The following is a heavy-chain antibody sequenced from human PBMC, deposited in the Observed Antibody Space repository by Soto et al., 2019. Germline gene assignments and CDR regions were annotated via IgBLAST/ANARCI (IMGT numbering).Heavy chain of an antibody. CDR3: ARGTWSGYTRHYSDF. Sequence: SETLSLTSTVSGGSISSGDYHWSWIRQTPGKGLEWIAYIYYSGGTYDNPSLESRVTISIDTSKNQLSLKLTSVTAEDTAVYYCARGTWSGYTRHYSDFRGQGALVTASS. D-gene: IGHD3-3*01. CDR2: IYYSGGT. V-gene: IGHV4-30-4*01. CDR1: GGSISSGDYH. J-gene: IGHJ4*02.